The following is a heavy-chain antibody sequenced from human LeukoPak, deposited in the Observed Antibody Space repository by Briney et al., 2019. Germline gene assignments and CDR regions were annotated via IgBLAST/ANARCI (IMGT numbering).Heavy chain of an antibody. CDR1: GGSIRSSSYY. CDR2: FYYSVRT. CDR3: ARWQINLYYFDY. V-gene: IGHV4-39*01. Sequence: SETLSLTCTVSGGSIRSSSYYWGWVRQPPGKGLEWIGSFYYSVRTFYNPSLKGRVTISVDTSKNQFSLKLSSVTAADTAVYYCARWQINLYYFDYWGQGTLVTVSS. J-gene: IGHJ4*02. D-gene: IGHD1-14*01.